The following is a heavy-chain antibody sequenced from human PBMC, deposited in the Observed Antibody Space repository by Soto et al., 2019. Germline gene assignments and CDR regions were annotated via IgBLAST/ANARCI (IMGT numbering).Heavy chain of an antibody. CDR3: ARDRGGSYSPDAFDI. CDR1: GYTFTIYG. J-gene: IGHJ3*02. Sequence: ASVKVSCKASGYTFTIYGISWVLQAPGEGLEWMGWISAYNGNTNYAQKLQGRVTMTTDTSTSTAYMELRSLRSDDTAVYYCARDRGGSYSPDAFDIWGQGTMVTV. D-gene: IGHD1-26*01. CDR2: ISAYNGNT. V-gene: IGHV1-18*01.